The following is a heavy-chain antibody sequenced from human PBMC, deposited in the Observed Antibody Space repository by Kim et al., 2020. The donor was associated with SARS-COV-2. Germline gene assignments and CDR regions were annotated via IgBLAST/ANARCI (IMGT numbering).Heavy chain of an antibody. CDR1: GFTFSRQA. CDR2: TGGSGERT. CDR3: AKLKTMLQGVNYFDS. D-gene: IGHD3-10*01. V-gene: IGHV3-23*01. Sequence: GGSLRLSCAASGFTFSRQAMAWVRQAPGKGLEWVSATGGSGERTYYAESVKGRFIISRDISKNTIYLQMSSLRAEDTAIYYCAKLKTMLQGVNYFDSWGQGTLVTVSS. J-gene: IGHJ4*02.